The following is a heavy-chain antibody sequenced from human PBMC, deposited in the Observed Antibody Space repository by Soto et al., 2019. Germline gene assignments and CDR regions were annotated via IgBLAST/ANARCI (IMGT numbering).Heavy chain of an antibody. Sequence: GGSLRLSCAASGFTFSSYAMSWVRQAPGKGLEWVSAISGSGGSTYHADSVKGRFTISRDNSKNTLYLQMNSLRAEDTAVYYCAKDRGRRDSSAYYTRVWGQGTLVTVSS. CDR3: AKDRGRRDSSAYYTRV. D-gene: IGHD3-22*01. CDR2: ISGSGGST. V-gene: IGHV3-23*01. J-gene: IGHJ4*02. CDR1: GFTFSSYA.